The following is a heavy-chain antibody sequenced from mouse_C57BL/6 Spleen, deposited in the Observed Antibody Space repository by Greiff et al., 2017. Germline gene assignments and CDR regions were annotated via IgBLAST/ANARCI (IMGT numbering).Heavy chain of an antibody. J-gene: IGHJ4*01. CDR1: GFSLSPSGMG. CDR2: IYWDDDK. Sequence: QVTLKVSGPGILQSSQTLSLTCSFSGFSLSPSGMGVSWIRQPSGKGLEWLAHIYWDDDKRYNPSLKRRLTIAKDTSRNQVFLNITSVDTADTATYDCARRESYYAMDYWGQGTSVTVSS. V-gene: IGHV8-12*01. CDR3: ARRESYYAMDY.